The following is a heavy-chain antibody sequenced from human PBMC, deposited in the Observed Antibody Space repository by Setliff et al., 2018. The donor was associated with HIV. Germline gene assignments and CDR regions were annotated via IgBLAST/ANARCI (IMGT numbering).Heavy chain of an antibody. CDR1: GGSISSGSYY. Sequence: PSETLSLTCTVSGGSISSGSYYWSWIRQPAGKGLEWIGHIYNSGSTNYNPSLKSRVTISVDTSKNQFSLKLSSVTAAGTAVYYCARAEQWLVIDAFDIWGQGTMVTVSS. J-gene: IGHJ3*02. V-gene: IGHV4-61*09. D-gene: IGHD6-19*01. CDR3: ARAEQWLVIDAFDI. CDR2: IYNSGST.